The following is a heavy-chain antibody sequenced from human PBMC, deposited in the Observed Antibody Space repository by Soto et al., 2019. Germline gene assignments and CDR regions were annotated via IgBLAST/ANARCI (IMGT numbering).Heavy chain of an antibody. J-gene: IGHJ6*02. CDR1: GYNFADYG. Sequence: QVHLVQSGPELKKPGASVKVSCKASGYNFADYGINWVRQAPGQGLEWMGWISAYNGNTNYAQKIQDRVTMTTDTSQNSSYMEMRRLKSDESAVYLCARGGFRDLTRFGFYYFGMDVWGQGATVTVSS. D-gene: IGHD3-10*01. CDR3: ARGGFRDLTRFGFYYFGMDV. CDR2: ISAYNGNT. V-gene: IGHV1-18*01.